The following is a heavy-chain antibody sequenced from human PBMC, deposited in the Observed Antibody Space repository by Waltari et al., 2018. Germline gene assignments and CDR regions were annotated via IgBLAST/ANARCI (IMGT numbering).Heavy chain of an antibody. CDR1: GFTFSSYG. J-gene: IGHJ4*02. D-gene: IGHD6-19*01. CDR2: ISYDGSNK. V-gene: IGHV3-30*18. CDR3: AKDWLIVVAGTDYFDY. Sequence: QVQLVESGGGVVQPRRSLRLSCAASGFTFSSYGMPWVRQAPGKGLEWVAVISYDGSNKYYADSVKGRFTISRDNSKNTLYLQMNSLRAEDTAVYYCAKDWLIVVAGTDYFDYWGQGTLVTVSS.